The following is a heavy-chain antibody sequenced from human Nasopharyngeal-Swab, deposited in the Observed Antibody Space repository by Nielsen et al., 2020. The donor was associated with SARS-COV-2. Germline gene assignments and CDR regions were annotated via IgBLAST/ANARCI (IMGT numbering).Heavy chain of an antibody. V-gene: IGHV1-69*06. CDR3: ARKTTIFGVGWFDP. CDR1: RGTFSSYA. J-gene: IGHJ5*02. D-gene: IGHD3-3*01. CDR2: IIPIFGTA. Sequence: SVKVSCKASRGTFSSYAISWVRQAPGQGLEWMGGIIPIFGTANYAQKFQGRVTITADKSTSTAYMELSSLRSEDTAVYYYARKTTIFGVGWFDPWGQGTLVTVSS.